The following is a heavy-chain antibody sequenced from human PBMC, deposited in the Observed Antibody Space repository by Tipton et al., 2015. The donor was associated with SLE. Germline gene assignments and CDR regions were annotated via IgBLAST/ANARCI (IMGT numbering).Heavy chain of an antibody. Sequence: QSGPEVKKPGASVKVSCKASGYTFTSYCITWVRQAPGQGLEWMGWISGYNGNTNYAQKLQGRVTMTTDTSTSTAYMELGSLRSDDTAVYYCARLGDWDFYYYMDVWGKGTTVTVSS. J-gene: IGHJ6*03. CDR2: ISGYNGNT. CDR3: ARLGDWDFYYYMDV. D-gene: IGHD3-16*01. V-gene: IGHV1-18*01. CDR1: GYTFTSYC.